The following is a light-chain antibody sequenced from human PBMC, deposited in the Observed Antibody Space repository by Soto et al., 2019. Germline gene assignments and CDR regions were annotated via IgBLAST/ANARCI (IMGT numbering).Light chain of an antibody. J-gene: IGLJ1*01. V-gene: IGLV2-8*01. CDR3: ISYTGSDTSYV. CDR2: EVS. Sequence: QSALTQPPSASGSPGQSVTISCTGTSSDVGGYNYVSWYQQHPGKAPKLMIYEVSKRPSGVPDRFSGSKSGNTASLTVSGLQAEDEADYYCISYTGSDTSYVFGTGTKLTVL. CDR1: SSDVGGYNY.